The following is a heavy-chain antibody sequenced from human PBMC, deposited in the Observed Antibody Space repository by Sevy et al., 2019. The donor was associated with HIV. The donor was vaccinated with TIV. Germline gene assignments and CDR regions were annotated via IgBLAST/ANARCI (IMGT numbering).Heavy chain of an antibody. V-gene: IGHV3-30*04. CDR1: GFTFSSYA. J-gene: IGHJ6*02. CDR2: ISYDGSNK. CDR3: ARDLRGRGISCYTGIVVTCPDYYYGMDV. Sequence: GGSLRLSCAASGFTFSSYAMHWVRQAPGKGLEWVAVISYDGSNKYYADSVKGRFTISRDNSKNTLYLQMNSLRAEDTAVYYCARDLRGRGISCYTGIVVTCPDYYYGMDVWGQGTTVTVSS. D-gene: IGHD2-2*02.